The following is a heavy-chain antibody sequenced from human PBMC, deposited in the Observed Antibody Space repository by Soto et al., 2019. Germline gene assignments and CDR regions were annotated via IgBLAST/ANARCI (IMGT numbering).Heavy chain of an antibody. CDR2: ISSSSSYI. Sequence: PGGSLRLSCAASGFTFSSYSMNWVRQAPGKGLEWVSSISSSSSYIYYADSVKGRFTISRDNAKNSLYLQMNSLRAEDTAVYYCARDQLDQLPQDYYYGMDVWGQGTTVTVSS. CDR3: ARDQLDQLPQDYYYGMDV. CDR1: GFTFSSYS. V-gene: IGHV3-21*01. D-gene: IGHD2-2*01. J-gene: IGHJ6*02.